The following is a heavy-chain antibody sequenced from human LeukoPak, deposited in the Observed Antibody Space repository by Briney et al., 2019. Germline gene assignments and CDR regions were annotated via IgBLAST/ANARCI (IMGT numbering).Heavy chain of an antibody. J-gene: IGHJ4*02. CDR1: GFTFSSYS. D-gene: IGHD3-10*01. V-gene: IGHV3-21*01. Sequence: PGGSLRLSCAASGFTFSSYSMSWVRQAPGKGLEWVSSISSSSYIYYADSVKGRFTISRDNAKNSLYLQINSLRAEDTAVYYCARGDYYGSGTPGYWGQGTLVTVSS. CDR3: ARGDYYGSGTPGY. CDR2: ISSSSYI.